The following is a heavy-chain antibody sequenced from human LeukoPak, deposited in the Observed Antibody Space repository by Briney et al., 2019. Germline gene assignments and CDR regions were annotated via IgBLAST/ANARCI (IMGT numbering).Heavy chain of an antibody. J-gene: IGHJ4*02. V-gene: IGHV4-39*01. CDR1: GGSISSSSYY. Sequence: SETLSLTCTVSGGSISSSSYYWGWIRQPPGTGLEWIGSIYYSGSTYYNPSLKSRVTISVDTSKNQFSLKLSSVTAADTAVYYCARHPDYYDSSGYADYWGQGTLVTVSS. D-gene: IGHD3-22*01. CDR3: ARHPDYYDSSGYADY. CDR2: IYYSGST.